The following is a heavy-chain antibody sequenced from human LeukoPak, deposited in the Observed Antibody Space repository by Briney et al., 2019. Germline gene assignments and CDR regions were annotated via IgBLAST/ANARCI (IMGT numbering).Heavy chain of an antibody. CDR2: ISYDGSNK. D-gene: IGHD5-18*01. CDR3: AKTRGYSYGYLDY. V-gene: IGHV3-30*18. J-gene: IGHJ4*02. Sequence: AGGSLRLSCAASGFTFSSYGMHWVRQAPGKGLEWVAVISYDGSNKYYADSVKGRFTISRDNSKNTLYLQMNSLRAEDTAVYYCAKTRGYSYGYLDYWGQGTLVTVSS. CDR1: GFTFSSYG.